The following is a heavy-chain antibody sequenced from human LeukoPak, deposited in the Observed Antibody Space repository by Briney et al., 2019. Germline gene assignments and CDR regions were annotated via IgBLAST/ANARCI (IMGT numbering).Heavy chain of an antibody. CDR1: GGSISRDY. D-gene: IGHD1-26*01. CDR3: ARHRGSFFVNAFDI. V-gene: IGHV4-59*08. Sequence: SETLSLTCTVSGGSISRDYWSWIRQPPGKGLEWVGYIYYTGYTNYNPSLKSRVTISVDTSENQFSLKLSSVTAADTAVYYCARHRGSFFVNAFDIWGQGTMVTVSS. J-gene: IGHJ3*02. CDR2: IYYTGYT.